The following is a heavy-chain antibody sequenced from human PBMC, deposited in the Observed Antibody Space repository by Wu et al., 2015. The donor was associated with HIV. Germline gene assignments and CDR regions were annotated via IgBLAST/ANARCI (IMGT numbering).Heavy chain of an antibody. CDR1: GGTFSSYA. J-gene: IGHJ4*02. V-gene: IGHV1-69*05. CDR2: IIPIFGTA. D-gene: IGHD3-22*01. CDR3: ARSFGSTPYYYDSSGYYPFY. Sequence: QVQLVQSGAEVKKPGSSVKVSCKASGGTFSSYAISWVRQAPGQGLEWMGGIIPIFGTANYAQKFQGRVTITTDESTSTAYMELSSLRSEDTAVYYCARSFGSTPYYYDSSGYYPFYWGQGTLVTVSS.